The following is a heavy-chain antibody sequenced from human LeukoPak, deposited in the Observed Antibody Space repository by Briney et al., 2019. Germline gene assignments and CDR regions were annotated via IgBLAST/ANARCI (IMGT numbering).Heavy chain of an antibody. CDR1: GFTFSNAW. J-gene: IGHJ6*02. CDR2: IKSKTDGGTT. D-gene: IGHD6-13*01. CDR3: TSGPSSYSSSWYASYYYGMDV. Sequence: GGSLRLSCAASGFTFSNAWMSWVRQAPGKGLEWVGRIKSKTDGGTTDYAAPVKGRFTISRDDSENTLYLQMNSLKTEDTAVYYCTSGPSSYSSSWYASYYYGMDVWGQGTTVTVSS. V-gene: IGHV3-15*01.